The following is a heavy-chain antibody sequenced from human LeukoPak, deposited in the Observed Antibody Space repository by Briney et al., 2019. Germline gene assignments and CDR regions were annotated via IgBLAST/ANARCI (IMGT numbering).Heavy chain of an antibody. CDR1: GGSISNNRYY. J-gene: IGHJ4*02. CDR2: IYYSGST. Sequence: PSETLSLTCTVSGGSISNNRYYWGWLRQPPGRGLEWIGSIYYSGSTSYNPSLKSRLTISVDTSKSLFSLKLSSVTAADTAVYYCARRGSFGHKYFFDYWGQGTLVTVSS. CDR3: ARRGSFGHKYFFDY. D-gene: IGHD5-18*01. V-gene: IGHV4-39*01.